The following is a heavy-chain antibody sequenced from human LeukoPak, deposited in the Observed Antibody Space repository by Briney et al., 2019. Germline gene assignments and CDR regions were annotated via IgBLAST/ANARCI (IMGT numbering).Heavy chain of an antibody. CDR1: GFTFSSYA. CDR2: ISGSGGST. J-gene: IGHJ1*01. V-gene: IGHV3-23*01. D-gene: IGHD2-2*01. CDR3: AKAPLRCSSTSCYSEFQH. Sequence: GGSLRLSRAASGFTFSSYAMSWVRQAPGKGLEWVSAISGSGGSTYYADSVKGRFTISRDNSKNTLYLQMNSLRAEDTAVYYCAKAPLRCSSTSCYSEFQHWGQGTLVTVSS.